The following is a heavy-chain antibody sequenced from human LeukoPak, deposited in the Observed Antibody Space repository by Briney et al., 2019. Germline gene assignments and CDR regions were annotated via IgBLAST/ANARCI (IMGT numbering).Heavy chain of an antibody. Sequence: GGSLRLSCAASGFTFSSYGMHWVRQASGKGLEWVAFIRYDGSNKYYADSVKGRFTISRDNSKNTLYLQMNSLRAEDAAVYYCASDIVVVPAAIQGFDAFDIWGQGTMVTVSS. D-gene: IGHD2-2*02. V-gene: IGHV3-30*02. CDR1: GFTFSSYG. J-gene: IGHJ3*02. CDR2: IRYDGSNK. CDR3: ASDIVVVPAAIQGFDAFDI.